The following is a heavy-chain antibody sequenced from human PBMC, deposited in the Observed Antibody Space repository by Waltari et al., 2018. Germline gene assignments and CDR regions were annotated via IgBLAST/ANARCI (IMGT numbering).Heavy chain of an antibody. D-gene: IGHD6-6*01. J-gene: IGHJ3*02. Sequence: QVQLQESGPGLVKPSQTLSITCSVSGGSISSGSYYWSWIRQPPGKGLEWIGYISYSGSTYYNGSLKSRVSISIDRSKNLFSLKLNSVTAADTAVYYCARDPYSTSSPYDAFDIWGQGTRVAVSS. CDR2: ISYSGST. CDR1: GGSISSGSYY. V-gene: IGHV4-30-4*08. CDR3: ARDPYSTSSPYDAFDI.